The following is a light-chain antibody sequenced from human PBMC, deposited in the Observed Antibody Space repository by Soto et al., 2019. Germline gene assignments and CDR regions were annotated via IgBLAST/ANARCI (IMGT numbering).Light chain of an antibody. CDR3: SSYTTSSTLV. CDR2: EVT. J-gene: IGLJ3*02. Sequence: QSALTQPRSVSGSPGQSVTISCTGTSSDVGGYNYVSWYQQHPGKAPKLMIYEVTNRPSGVSHRFSASKSGNTASLTISGLQAEDEVDYYCSSYTTSSTLVFGGGTKVTVL. V-gene: IGLV2-14*01. CDR1: SSDVGGYNY.